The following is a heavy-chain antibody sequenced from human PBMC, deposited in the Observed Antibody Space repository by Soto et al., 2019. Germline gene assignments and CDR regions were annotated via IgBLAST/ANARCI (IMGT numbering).Heavy chain of an antibody. J-gene: IGHJ6*02. CDR3: AKDQGKQLAQDYYYYYGMDV. V-gene: IGHV3-23*01. CDR2: ISGSGGST. CDR1: GFTFSSFA. Sequence: PGRSLRLSCAASGFTFSSFAMSWVRQAPGKGLEWVSAISGSGGSTYYADSVKGRFTISRDNSKNTLYLQMNSLRAEDTAVYYCAKDQGKQLAQDYYYYYGMDVWGQGTTVTVSS. D-gene: IGHD6-13*01.